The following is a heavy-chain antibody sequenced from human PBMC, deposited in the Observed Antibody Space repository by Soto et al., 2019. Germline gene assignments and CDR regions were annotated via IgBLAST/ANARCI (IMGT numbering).Heavy chain of an antibody. CDR3: ARWVRGVSNWFGP. V-gene: IGHV1-18*01. Sequence: QVQLVQSGAEVKKPGASVKVSCKASGYTFTSYGISWVRQAPGQGLEWMGWISAYNGNTNYAQKLQGRVTMTTDTATSTADRELRSLRSDDKAVYYCARWVRGVSNWFGPWGQGTLVTVSS. D-gene: IGHD3-10*01. CDR2: ISAYNGNT. J-gene: IGHJ5*02. CDR1: GYTFTSYG.